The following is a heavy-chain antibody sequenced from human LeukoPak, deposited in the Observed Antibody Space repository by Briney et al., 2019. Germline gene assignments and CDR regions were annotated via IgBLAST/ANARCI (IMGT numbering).Heavy chain of an antibody. CDR2: IIPISGSR. J-gene: IGHJ4*02. D-gene: IGHD5/OR15-5a*01. CDR3: VNGVSAMLVF. CDR1: AGTFSSYS. V-gene: IGHV1-69*05. Sequence: ASVKVSCKASAGTFSSYSLSWVRQAPGQGLEWMGEIIPISGSRQYAQQFQGRVTFITDKSTSTAYMELSRLTSEDTAVYYCVNGVSAMLVFWGQGTLITVSS.